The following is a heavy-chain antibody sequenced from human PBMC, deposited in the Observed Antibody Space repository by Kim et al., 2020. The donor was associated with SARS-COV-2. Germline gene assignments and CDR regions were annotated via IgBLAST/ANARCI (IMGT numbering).Heavy chain of an antibody. Sequence: SIGYADSVKGRFTISRDNAKNSLYLQMNSLRAEDTALYYCAKEYTHAFDIWGQGTMVTVSS. V-gene: IGHV3-9*01. CDR3: AKEYTHAFDI. CDR2: SI. J-gene: IGHJ3*02. D-gene: IGHD2-2*02.